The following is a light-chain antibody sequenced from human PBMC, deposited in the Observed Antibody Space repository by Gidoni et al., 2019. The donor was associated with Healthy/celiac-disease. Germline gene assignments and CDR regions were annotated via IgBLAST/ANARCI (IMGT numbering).Light chain of an antibody. Sequence: DIQMTQSPSSLSASVGDRVTITCRASQSISSYLNWYQQKPGKAPKLLIYAASSLQSGVPSGFSGSGSGTDFTLTISSLQPEDFATYYCQQRYSTPPWTFGQGTKVEIK. CDR1: QSISSY. V-gene: IGKV1-39*01. J-gene: IGKJ1*01. CDR3: QQRYSTPPWT. CDR2: AAS.